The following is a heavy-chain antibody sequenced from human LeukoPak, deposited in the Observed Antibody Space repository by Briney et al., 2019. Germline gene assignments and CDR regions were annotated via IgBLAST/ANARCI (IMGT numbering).Heavy chain of an antibody. V-gene: IGHV3-23*01. D-gene: IGHD6-13*01. CDR3: AKDPRGSSWYDY. J-gene: IGHJ4*02. CDR1: GFTFSSYA. CDR2: ISGSGGST. Sequence: WGSLRLSCAASGFTFSSYAMSWVRQAPGKGLEWVSAISGSGGSTYYADSVKGRFTISRDNSKNTLYLQMNSLRAEDTAVYYCAKDPRGSSWYDYWGQGTLVTVSS.